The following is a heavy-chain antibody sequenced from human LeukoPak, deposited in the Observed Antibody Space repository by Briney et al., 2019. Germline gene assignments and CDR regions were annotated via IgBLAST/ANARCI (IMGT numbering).Heavy chain of an antibody. Sequence: SETLSLTCTVSGGSISSGSYYWSWIRQPAGKGLEWIGRIYTSGSTNYNPSLKSRVTISVDTSKNQFSLKLSSVTAADTAVYYCARGRYVYCSSTSCYPRRDAFDIWGQGTMVTVSS. CDR3: ARGRYVYCSSTSCYPRRDAFDI. D-gene: IGHD2-2*01. J-gene: IGHJ3*02. V-gene: IGHV4-61*02. CDR2: IYTSGST. CDR1: GGSISSGSYY.